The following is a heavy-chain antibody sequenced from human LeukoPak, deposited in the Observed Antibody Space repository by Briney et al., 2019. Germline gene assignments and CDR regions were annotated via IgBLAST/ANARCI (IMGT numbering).Heavy chain of an antibody. V-gene: IGHV1-18*01. D-gene: IGHD5-18*01. Sequence: GASVKVSCKASGGTFSSYAISWVRQAPGQGLEWMGWISAYNGNTNYAQKPQGRVTMTTDTSTSTAYMELRSLRSDDTAVYYCASSPAMDTFDYWGQGTLVTVSS. CDR3: ASSPAMDTFDY. CDR2: ISAYNGNT. J-gene: IGHJ4*02. CDR1: GGTFSSYA.